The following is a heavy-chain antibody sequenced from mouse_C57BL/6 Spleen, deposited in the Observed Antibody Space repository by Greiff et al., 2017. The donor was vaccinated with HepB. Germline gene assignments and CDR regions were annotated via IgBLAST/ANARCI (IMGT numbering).Heavy chain of an antibody. Sequence: EVQLQQSGPVLVKPGASVKMSCKASGYTFTDYYMNWVKQSHGKSLEWIGVINPYNGGTSYNQKFKGKATLTVDKSSSTAYMELNSLTSEDSAVYYCARGGPYGGFAYWGQGTLVTVSA. D-gene: IGHD1-1*01. CDR2: INPYNGGT. CDR1: GYTFTDYY. J-gene: IGHJ3*01. V-gene: IGHV1-19*01. CDR3: ARGGPYGGFAY.